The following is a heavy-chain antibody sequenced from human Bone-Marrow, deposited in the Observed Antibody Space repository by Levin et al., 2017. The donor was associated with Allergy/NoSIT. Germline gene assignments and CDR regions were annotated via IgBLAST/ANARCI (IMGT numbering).Heavy chain of an antibody. D-gene: IGHD4-23*01. V-gene: IGHV3-23*01. CDR2: ISGTGGST. J-gene: IGHJ4*02. CDR3: AKMHCGGGECYYLDY. CDR1: GFSFSDYA. Sequence: PGESLKISCAASGFSFSDYAISWVRQTPGKRLEWVSAISGTGGSTFYADSVKGRFTISRDNSKNTLYLHMSSLRGEDTALYYCAKMHCGGGECYYLDYWGRGTLVTVSS.